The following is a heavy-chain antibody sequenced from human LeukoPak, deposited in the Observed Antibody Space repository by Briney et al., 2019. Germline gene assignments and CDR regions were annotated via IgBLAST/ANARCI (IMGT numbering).Heavy chain of an antibody. CDR1: GHTFTGQF. Sequence: ASVKVSCKASGHTFTGQFIHWLRQAPGQGLQWMGWIDPSSGVPHYAQKFQDTITLTRDTPIATAYMEVHRLQSDDTAVYYCARSGFSTGFYLDFWGQGTLISVSS. D-gene: IGHD2-8*02. J-gene: IGHJ4*02. CDR2: IDPSSGVP. V-gene: IGHV1-2*02. CDR3: ARSGFSTGFYLDF.